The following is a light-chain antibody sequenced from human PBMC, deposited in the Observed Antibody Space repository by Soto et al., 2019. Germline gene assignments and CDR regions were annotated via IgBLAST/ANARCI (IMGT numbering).Light chain of an antibody. Sequence: DIRVNMSLASVSASVRDRVTVTCGESQGISSWLAWYQQKPAKAPKLLIYAASSLQSGVPSKFTGSGSGTDFTLTISGLQPDDFATYYCQQYNPYSPWTFGQGANVDI. CDR3: QQYNPYSPWT. J-gene: IGKJ1*01. CDR2: AAS. CDR1: QGISSW. V-gene: IGKV1-12*01.